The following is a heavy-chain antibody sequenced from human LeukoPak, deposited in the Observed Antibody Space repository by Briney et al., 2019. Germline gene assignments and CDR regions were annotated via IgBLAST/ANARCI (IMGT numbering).Heavy chain of an antibody. J-gene: IGHJ3*02. V-gene: IGHV1-2*02. Sequence: ASVKVSCKASGYTFTGYYMHWVRQAPGQGLEWMGWINPNSGGTNYAQKFQGRVTMTRDTSISTAYMELSRLRSDDTAVYYCARVAGDRRGHAFDIWGQGKMVTVSS. CDR1: GYTFTGYY. CDR2: INPNSGGT. D-gene: IGHD7-27*01. CDR3: ARVAGDRRGHAFDI.